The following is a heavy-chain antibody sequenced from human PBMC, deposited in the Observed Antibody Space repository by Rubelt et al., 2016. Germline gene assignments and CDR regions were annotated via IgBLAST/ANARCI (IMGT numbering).Heavy chain of an antibody. D-gene: IGHD2-8*01. J-gene: IGHJ6*02. CDR3: ARTYCTNGVCSNYYYYGMDV. Sequence: LVQGPEWMGRIIPILGIANYAQKFQGRVTITADKSTSTAYMELSSLRSEDTAVYYCARTYCTNGVCSNYYYYGMDVWGQGTTVTVSS. V-gene: IGHV1-69*02. CDR2: IIPILGIA.